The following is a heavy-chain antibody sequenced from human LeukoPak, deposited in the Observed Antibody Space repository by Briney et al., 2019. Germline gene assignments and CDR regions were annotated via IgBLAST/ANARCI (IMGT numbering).Heavy chain of an antibody. J-gene: IGHJ3*02. V-gene: IGHV4-61*02. CDR3: ARVSTGPRDAFDI. Sequence: PSQTLSLTCTVSGGSISSGSYYWSWIRQPAGKGLEWIGCMHTSGSTNYNPSLKSRVTISVDTSKNQFSLKLSSVTAADTAVYYCARVSTGPRDAFDIWGQGTMVTVSS. D-gene: IGHD3-16*02. CDR1: GGSISSGSYY. CDR2: MHTSGST.